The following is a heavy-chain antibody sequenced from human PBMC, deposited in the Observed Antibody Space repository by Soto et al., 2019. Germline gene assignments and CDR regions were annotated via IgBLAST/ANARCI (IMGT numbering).Heavy chain of an antibody. CDR1: GGSFSGYY. D-gene: IGHD2-15*01. V-gene: IGHV4-34*01. J-gene: IGHJ4*02. CDR3: ARGRDRRVVVAATPAPFVY. Sequence: SETLSLTCAVYGGSFSGYYWSWIRQPPGKGLEWIGEINHSGSTNYNPSLKSRVTISVDTSKNQFSLKLSSVTAADTAVYYYARGRDRRVVVAATPAPFVYWGQGTLVTVSS. CDR2: INHSGST.